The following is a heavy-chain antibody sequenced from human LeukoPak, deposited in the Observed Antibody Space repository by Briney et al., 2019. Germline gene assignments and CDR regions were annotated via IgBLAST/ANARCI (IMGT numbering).Heavy chain of an antibody. CDR3: ARVIGGKHIVVVGAFDI. D-gene: IGHD2-21*01. Sequence: SETLSLTCTVSGDSITSYYWSWIRQTPGKGLEWIGYIYYSGSTNYNPSLKSRVTISVDTSKNQFSLKLSSVTAADTAVYYCARVIGGKHIVVVGAFDIWGQGTMVTVSS. V-gene: IGHV4-59*01. CDR2: IYYSGST. CDR1: GDSITSYY. J-gene: IGHJ3*02.